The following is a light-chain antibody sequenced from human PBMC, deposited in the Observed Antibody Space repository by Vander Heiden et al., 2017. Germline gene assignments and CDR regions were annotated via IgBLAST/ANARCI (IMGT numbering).Light chain of an antibody. CDR2: DDT. Sequence: SYVPTQPPSVSVAPAQTPRITGGGNIIGSRTEKWYQQRRGQAPVLVVFDDTDRPSGIPGRSSGSNSGNTATLTISGVEAGDEADFYCHVWDSSRAQPVFGGGTKLTVL. CDR3: HVWDSSRAQPV. CDR1: IIGSRT. V-gene: IGLV3-21*02. J-gene: IGLJ2*01.